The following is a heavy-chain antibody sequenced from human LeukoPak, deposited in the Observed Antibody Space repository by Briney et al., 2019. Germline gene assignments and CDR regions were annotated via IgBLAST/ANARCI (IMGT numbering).Heavy chain of an antibody. V-gene: IGHV4-39*01. CDR3: AGLRLVGATGWDY. J-gene: IGHJ4*02. CDR2: IYYSGST. CDR1: GGSISSSSYY. D-gene: IGHD1-26*01. Sequence: SETLSLTCTVSGGSISSSSYYWGWIRQPPGKGLGGIGSIYYSGSTYYNPSLKSRVTISVDTSKNQFSLKLSSVTAADTAVYYCAGLRLVGATGWDYWGQGTLVTVSS.